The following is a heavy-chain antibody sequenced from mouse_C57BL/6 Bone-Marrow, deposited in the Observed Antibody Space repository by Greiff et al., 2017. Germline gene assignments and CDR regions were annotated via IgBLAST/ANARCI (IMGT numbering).Heavy chain of an antibody. D-gene: IGHD1-1*01. CDR3: ARHKGYYYGSSYDAMDY. V-gene: IGHV5-12*01. Sequence: EVKLVESGGGLVQPGGSLKLSCAASGFTFSDYYMYWVRQTPEKRLEWVAYISNGGGSTYYPDTVKGRFTISRDNAKNTLYLQMSRLKSEDTAMYYCARHKGYYYGSSYDAMDYWGQGTSVTVSS. J-gene: IGHJ4*01. CDR2: ISNGGGST. CDR1: GFTFSDYY.